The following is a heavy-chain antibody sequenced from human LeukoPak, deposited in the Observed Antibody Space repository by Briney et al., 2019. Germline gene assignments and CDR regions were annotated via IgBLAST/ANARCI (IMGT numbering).Heavy chain of an antibody. CDR2: ISGSGGNT. V-gene: IGHV3-23*01. CDR1: GFTFSSYA. D-gene: IGHD3-22*01. Sequence: GGSLRLSCAASGFTFSSYAMNWVRQAPGKGLEWVSGISGSGGNTYYADSVKGRFTISRDNSKNTLYLQMNSLRAEDTAVYYCARDAGGPETYYYDSSGSPLDYWGQGTLVTVSS. CDR3: ARDAGGPETYYYDSSGSPLDY. J-gene: IGHJ4*02.